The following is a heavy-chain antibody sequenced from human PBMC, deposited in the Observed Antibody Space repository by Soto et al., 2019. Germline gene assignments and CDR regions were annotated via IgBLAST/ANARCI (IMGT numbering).Heavy chain of an antibody. Sequence: ASVKVSFKASGYTFTSYGISWVRQAPGQGLEWMGWISAGNGNTKYSQKFQGRVTITRDTSASTAYMELSSLRSEDTAVYYCASSYSNYALIDYYYYGMDVWGQGTTVSVSS. CDR1: GYTFTSYG. D-gene: IGHD4-4*01. CDR2: ISAGNGNT. CDR3: ASSYSNYALIDYYYYGMDV. V-gene: IGHV1-18*01. J-gene: IGHJ6*01.